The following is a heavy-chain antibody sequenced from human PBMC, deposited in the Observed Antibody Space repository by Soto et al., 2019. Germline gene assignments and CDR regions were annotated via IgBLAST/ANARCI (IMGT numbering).Heavy chain of an antibody. Sequence: QVQLQESGPGLVKPSQTLSLTCTVSGDSITSGVHYWSWIRQHPGKGLEWIGYIFYRGISYYNPSLPSQVTTSGDTSKNQFSLRLSSVTAADRAVSYCARDRIMLTFGGGSGEWGSDSWGQGTLVTVSS. D-gene: IGHD3-16*01. CDR3: ARDRIMLTFGGGSGEWGSDS. CDR1: GDSITSGVHY. V-gene: IGHV4-31*01. J-gene: IGHJ4*02. CDR2: IFYRGIS.